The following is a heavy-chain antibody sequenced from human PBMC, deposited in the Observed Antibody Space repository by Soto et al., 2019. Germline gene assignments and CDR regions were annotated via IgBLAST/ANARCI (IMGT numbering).Heavy chain of an antibody. CDR2: IIPIFGTA. J-gene: IGHJ5*02. Sequence: SVKVSCKASGGTFSSYAISWVRQAPGQGLEWMGGIIPIFGTANYAQKFQGRVTITADESTSTAYMELSSLRSEDTAVYYCAREGALGYCSSTSCYGRFDPWGQGTLVPVSP. CDR3: AREGALGYCSSTSCYGRFDP. V-gene: IGHV1-69*13. CDR1: GGTFSSYA. D-gene: IGHD2-2*01.